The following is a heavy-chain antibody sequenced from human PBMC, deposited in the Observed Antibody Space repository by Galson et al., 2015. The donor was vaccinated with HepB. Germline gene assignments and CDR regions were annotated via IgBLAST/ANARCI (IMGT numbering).Heavy chain of an antibody. V-gene: IGHV3-23*01. CDR2: IIGSGFNT. CDR3: AKASGYCSDATCYFLKH. Sequence: SLRLSCAASGFTFNNFAMSWVRQAPGKGLEWVSTIIGSGFNTFYADSVKGRFAISRDNSKNTLFLQLHSLRADDTAVYYCAKASGYCSDATCYFLKHWGQGTLVTVSP. J-gene: IGHJ4*02. D-gene: IGHD2-15*01. CDR1: GFTFNNFA.